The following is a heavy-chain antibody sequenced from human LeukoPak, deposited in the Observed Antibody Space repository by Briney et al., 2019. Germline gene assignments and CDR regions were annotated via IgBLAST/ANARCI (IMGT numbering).Heavy chain of an antibody. J-gene: IGHJ4*02. CDR3: AKAFDYNGLRGEGGSFDC. CDR2: IGVGGDT. Sequence: PGGSLRLSCVASGFNFTKNDMHWVRQTTKRGLEWVSAIGVGGDTYYADPVKGRFTISRENGKNSVYLQMNSLRAGDTAGYFCAKAFDYNGLRGEGGSFDCWGQGALVTVSS. CDR1: GFNFTKND. D-gene: IGHD4-11*01. V-gene: IGHV3-13*01.